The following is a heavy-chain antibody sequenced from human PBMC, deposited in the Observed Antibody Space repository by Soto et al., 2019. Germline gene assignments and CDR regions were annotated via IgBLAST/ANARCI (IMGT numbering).Heavy chain of an antibody. J-gene: IGHJ6*02. V-gene: IGHV3-30-3*01. CDR3: ARFTVTTGDYGMDV. D-gene: IGHD4-4*01. CDR1: GFTFSSYA. CDR2: ISYDGSNK. Sequence: GGSLRLSCAASGFTFSSYAMHWVRQAPGKGLEWVAVISYDGSNKYNADSVKGRFTISRDNSKNTLYLQMNSLRAEDTAVYYCARFTVTTGDYGMDVWGQGTTVTVSS.